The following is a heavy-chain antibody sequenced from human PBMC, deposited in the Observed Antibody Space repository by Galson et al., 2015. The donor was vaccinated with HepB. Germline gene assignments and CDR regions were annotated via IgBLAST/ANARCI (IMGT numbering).Heavy chain of an antibody. CDR3: ARDPGEMAAYGDYEPVGSCDY. V-gene: IGHV3-30-3*01. CDR1: GFTFSNYA. Sequence: SLRLSCAASGFTFSNYAMHWVRQAPGKGLEWVAVITYGGSNTYYADSVKGRFTISRDNSKNTLYLQMNSLRAEDTAVYYCARDPGEMAAYGDYEPVGSCDYWGQGTLVTVSS. J-gene: IGHJ4*02. CDR2: ITYGGSNT. D-gene: IGHD4-17*01.